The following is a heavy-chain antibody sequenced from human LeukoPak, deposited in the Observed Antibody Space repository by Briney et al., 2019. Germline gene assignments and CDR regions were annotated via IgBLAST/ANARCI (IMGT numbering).Heavy chain of an antibody. Sequence: GGSLRLSCAASGFTLSDYYMTWIRQAPGKGLEWVSYSSSSGSYTNYADSVKGRFTISRDNAKNSLFLQMNSLRAEDTAVYYCARGRWSSGIWGQGTMVTVSS. CDR1: GFTLSDYY. J-gene: IGHJ3*02. CDR2: SSSSGSYT. CDR3: ARGRWSSGI. V-gene: IGHV3-11*05. D-gene: IGHD5-24*01.